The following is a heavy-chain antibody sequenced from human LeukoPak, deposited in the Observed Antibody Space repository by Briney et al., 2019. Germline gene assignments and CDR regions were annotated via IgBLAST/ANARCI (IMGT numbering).Heavy chain of an antibody. J-gene: IGHJ3*02. D-gene: IGHD5-24*01. V-gene: IGHV3-9*03. CDR1: GFTLDLYA. CDR2: ISWNSGSI. Sequence: GRSLRLSCAASGFTLDLYAMHWVRHAPGKGLEWVSGISWNSGSIGYADSVKGRFTISRDNAKNSLYLQMNSLRAEDMALYYCAKEATISGGIEGPFDIWGQGTMVTVSS. CDR3: AKEATISGGIEGPFDI.